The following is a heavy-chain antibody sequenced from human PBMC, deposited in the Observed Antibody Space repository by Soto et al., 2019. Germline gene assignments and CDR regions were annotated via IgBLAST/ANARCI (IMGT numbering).Heavy chain of an antibody. D-gene: IGHD2-15*01. J-gene: IGHJ4*02. CDR1: GYTFSSYD. CDR2: ISGYNRDT. V-gene: IGHV1-18*01. CDR3: TTQGGDF. Sequence: SVKVSCKASGYTFSSYDINWVRQAPGQGLEWMGWISGYNRDTKYAEKFQGRVTVTTDTSTTTVYMELRSLSFDDTAVYYCTTQGGDFWGQGTLVTVSS.